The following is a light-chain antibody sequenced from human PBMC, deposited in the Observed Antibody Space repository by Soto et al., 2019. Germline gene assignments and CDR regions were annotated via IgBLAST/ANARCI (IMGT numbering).Light chain of an antibody. J-gene: IGLJ1*01. CDR3: SSHAGSNTPYV. Sequence: QSALTQPPSASGSPGQSVTISCTGTNSDVGGYNYVSWYQQHPGKAPKLMISEVSKRPSGVPDRFSGSKSGNTASLTVSGLQAEDEADYYCSSHAGSNTPYVFGAGTKLTV. V-gene: IGLV2-8*01. CDR2: EVS. CDR1: NSDVGGYNY.